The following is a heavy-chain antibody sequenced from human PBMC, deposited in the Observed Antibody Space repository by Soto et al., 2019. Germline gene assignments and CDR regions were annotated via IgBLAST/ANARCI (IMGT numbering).Heavy chain of an antibody. V-gene: IGHV4-59*08. D-gene: IGHD3-3*01. CDR3: ARQGSLAIFGVVTGYYYMDV. CDR1: GGSISSYY. CDR2: IYYSGST. Sequence: SETLSLTCPVSGGSISSYYWSWIRQPPGKGLEWIGYIYYSGSTNYNPSLKSRVTISVDTSKNQFSLKLSSVTAADTAVYYCARQGSLAIFGVVTGYYYMDVWGKGTTVTVSS. J-gene: IGHJ6*03.